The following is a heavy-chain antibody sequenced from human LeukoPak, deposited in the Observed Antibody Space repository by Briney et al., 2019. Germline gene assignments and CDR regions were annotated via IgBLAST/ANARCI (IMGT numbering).Heavy chain of an antibody. CDR2: IRSKTKSYAT. D-gene: IGHD1-26*01. Sequence: GGSPRLSCAASGFTFSDSAMHWVRQASGKGLEWVGRIRSKTKSYATAYAASVKGRFTISRDDSKNTAYLQMNSLQTEDTAVYYCARDYQGAFDYWGQGTLVTVSS. J-gene: IGHJ4*02. CDR3: ARDYQGAFDY. V-gene: IGHV3-73*01. CDR1: GFTFSDSA.